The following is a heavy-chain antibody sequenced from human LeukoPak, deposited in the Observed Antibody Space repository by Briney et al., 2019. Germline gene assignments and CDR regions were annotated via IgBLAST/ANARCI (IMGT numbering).Heavy chain of an antibody. J-gene: IGHJ4*02. CDR3: AKQPPRIAIFDY. V-gene: IGHV3-23*01. D-gene: IGHD1-14*01. CDR2: ISGSGGGT. Sequence: GGSLRLSCAASGFTFSTYAMSWVRQAAGKGLEWVSLISGSGGGTYYADSVKGRFTISRDNSKNTLYLQLNSLRVEDTAVYYCAKQPPRIAIFDYWGQGTLVTVSS. CDR1: GFTFSTYA.